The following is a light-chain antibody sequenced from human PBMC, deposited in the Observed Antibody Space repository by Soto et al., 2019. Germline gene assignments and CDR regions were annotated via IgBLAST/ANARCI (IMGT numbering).Light chain of an antibody. CDR3: QQYGTSPLT. CDR1: QSVSSSY. J-gene: IGKJ4*01. Sequence: DIVLTQSPGTLSLSPGERATLSCRSSQSVSSSYLAWYHQKHGQAPRLIIYGASSRATGIPDRFSGSGSGTDFTLTISRLEPEDFAVYYCQQYGTSPLTFGGGTKVDIK. V-gene: IGKV3-20*01. CDR2: GAS.